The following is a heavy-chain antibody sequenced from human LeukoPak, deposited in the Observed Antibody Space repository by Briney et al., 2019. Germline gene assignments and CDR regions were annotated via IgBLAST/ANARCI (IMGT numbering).Heavy chain of an antibody. CDR2: INHSAST. CDR3: ARGEPAAMLWGYYYYYYGMDV. D-gene: IGHD2-2*01. CDR1: GGSFSGYY. J-gene: IGHJ6*02. V-gene: IGHV4-34*01. Sequence: SETLSLTCAVYGGSFSGYYWSWIRQPPGKGLEWSGEINHSASTNYNPSLKSRVTISVDTSKNQFSLKLSSVTAADTAVYYCARGEPAAMLWGYYYYYYGMDVWGQGTTVTVSS.